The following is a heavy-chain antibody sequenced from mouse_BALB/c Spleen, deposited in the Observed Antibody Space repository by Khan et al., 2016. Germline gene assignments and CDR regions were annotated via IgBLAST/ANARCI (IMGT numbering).Heavy chain of an antibody. V-gene: IGHV1-54*01. CDR2: INPGSGGT. Sequence: QVQLQQSGAELVRPGTSVTVSCKASGYAFTNYLIEWVKQRPGQGLEWIGVINPGSGGTNYNEKFKGKATLTADKSSSTAYMQLSSLTSDDSAVYFCARYDGNYYAMDYWGQGTSVTVSS. CDR1: GYAFTNYL. D-gene: IGHD2-3*01. J-gene: IGHJ4*01. CDR3: ARYDGNYYAMDY.